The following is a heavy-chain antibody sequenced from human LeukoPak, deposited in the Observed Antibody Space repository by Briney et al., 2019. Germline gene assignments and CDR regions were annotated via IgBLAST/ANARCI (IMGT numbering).Heavy chain of an antibody. CDR2: ISAYNGNT. CDR3: ARSGYSAGSCYSQTVKFDS. V-gene: IGHV1-18*01. Sequence: ASVKVSCKASGYTFTNYGISWVRQAPGQGLEWMAWISAYNGNTDYAQKFQGRVTVTADTSTSTAYMELRSLRSDDTAVYYCARSGYSAGSCYSQTVKFDSWGQGTLVTVSS. CDR1: GYTFTNYG. J-gene: IGHJ4*02. D-gene: IGHD2-15*01.